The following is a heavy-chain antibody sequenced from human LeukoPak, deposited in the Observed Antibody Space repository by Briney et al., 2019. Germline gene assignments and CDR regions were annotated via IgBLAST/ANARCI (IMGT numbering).Heavy chain of an antibody. J-gene: IGHJ4*02. Sequence: ASVKVSCKASGYTFTSYDINWVRQATGQGLEWMGRMNPNSGNTGYAQKFQGRVTMTRNTSISTAYMELSSLRSEDTAVYYCARGGRITIFGVAPPGYWGQGTLVTVSS. V-gene: IGHV1-8*01. CDR2: MNPNSGNT. D-gene: IGHD3-3*01. CDR1: GYTFTSYD. CDR3: ARGGRITIFGVAPPGY.